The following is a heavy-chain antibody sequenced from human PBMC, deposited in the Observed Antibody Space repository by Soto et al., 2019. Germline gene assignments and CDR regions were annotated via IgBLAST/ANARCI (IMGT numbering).Heavy chain of an antibody. V-gene: IGHV3-74*01. CDR3: AKRGVDTFGLSY. J-gene: IGHJ4*02. D-gene: IGHD3-10*01. CDR1: GFTFSSFW. CDR2: INTDGSST. Sequence: EVQLVESGGGLVQPGGSLRLSCAVSGFTFSSFWMHWVRQAPGEGLVWVSRINTDGSSTSYADSMKGRFTISRDNAKNTLYLQMNSLRVEDTAMYYCAKRGVDTFGLSYWGQGNLVPVSS.